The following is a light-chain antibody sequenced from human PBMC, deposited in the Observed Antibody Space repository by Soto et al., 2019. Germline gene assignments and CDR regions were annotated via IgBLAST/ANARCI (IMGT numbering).Light chain of an antibody. CDR3: QQSYSSPFT. CDR2: AAS. J-gene: IGKJ3*01. CDR1: QSIGSF. Sequence: DIQITQSPSSLSASVGDRVTITCRASQSIGSFLCWYQQKPGQAPKSLIYAASNLHSEVPSRFSGSGSGTDFTLTIASLQPEDFATYYCQQSYSSPFTFGPGTKVDIK. V-gene: IGKV1-39*01.